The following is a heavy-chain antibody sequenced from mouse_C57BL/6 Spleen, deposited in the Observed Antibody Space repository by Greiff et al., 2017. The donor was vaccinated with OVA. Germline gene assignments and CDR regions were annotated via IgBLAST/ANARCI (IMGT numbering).Heavy chain of an antibody. CDR2: ISSGSSTI. CDR3: AGRGERIYYFGY. J-gene: IGHJ2*01. V-gene: IGHV5-17*01. CDR1: GFTFSDYG. Sequence: DVMLVESGGGLVKPGGSLKLSCAASGFTFSDYGMHWVRQAPEKGLEWVAYISSGSSTIYYADTVKGRFTISRDNANNTLFLQLTSLMSEDTAMYYCAGRGERIYYFGYWGQGTTLTVSS. D-gene: IGHD2-13*01.